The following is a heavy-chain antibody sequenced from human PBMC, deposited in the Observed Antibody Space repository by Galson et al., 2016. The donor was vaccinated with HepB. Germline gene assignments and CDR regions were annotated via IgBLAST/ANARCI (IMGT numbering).Heavy chain of an antibody. D-gene: IGHD1-26*01. CDR1: GFTFSSYS. Sequence: SLRLSCAASGFTFSSYSVHWVRQAPGKGLEWVAVISYDGSNKYYADSVQGRFTISRDNSKNTLYLQMNSLRAEDTAVYYCARDPRLWALLRPYFDYWGQGTLVTVSS. CDR2: ISYDGSNK. CDR3: ARDPRLWALLRPYFDY. V-gene: IGHV3-30*04. J-gene: IGHJ4*02.